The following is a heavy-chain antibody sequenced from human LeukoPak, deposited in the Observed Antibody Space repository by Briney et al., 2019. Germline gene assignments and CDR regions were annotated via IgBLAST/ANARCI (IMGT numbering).Heavy chain of an antibody. CDR1: GYTFTSYG. J-gene: IGHJ4*02. Sequence: HGASVKVSCKASGYTFTSYGISWVRQAPAQGLERMGWISAYNGNTNYAQKLQGRVTMTTDTSTSTAYMELRSLRSDDAAVYYCARGYCSSTSCFYFDYWGQGTLVTVSS. V-gene: IGHV1-18*04. D-gene: IGHD2-2*01. CDR2: ISAYNGNT. CDR3: ARGYCSSTSCFYFDY.